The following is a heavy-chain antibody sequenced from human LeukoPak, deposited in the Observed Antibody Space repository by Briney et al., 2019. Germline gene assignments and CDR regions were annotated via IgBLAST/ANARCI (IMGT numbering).Heavy chain of an antibody. D-gene: IGHD2-2*01. CDR2: INHSGST. Sequence: SETLSLTCAVYGGSFSGYYWSWIRQPPGKGLEWIGEINHSGSTNYNPSLKSRVTISVDTSKNQFSLKLSSVTAADTAVYYCARQGYQLLSSYYYYMDVWGKGTTVTISS. V-gene: IGHV4-34*01. CDR1: GGSFSGYY. CDR3: ARQGYQLLSSYYYYMDV. J-gene: IGHJ6*03.